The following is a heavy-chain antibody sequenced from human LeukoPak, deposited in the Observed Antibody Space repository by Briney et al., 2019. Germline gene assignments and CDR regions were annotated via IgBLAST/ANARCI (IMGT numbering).Heavy chain of an antibody. CDR1: GYTFTGYY. J-gene: IGHJ4*02. Sequence: EASVKVSCKASGYTFTGYYMHWVRQAPGQGLEWMGWINPNSGGTNYAQKFQGRVTMTRDTSISTAYMELSRLRSDDTAVYYCARVPVKQQLARYFDYWGQGTLVTVSS. CDR3: ARVPVKQQLARYFDY. CDR2: INPNSGGT. D-gene: IGHD6-13*01. V-gene: IGHV1-2*02.